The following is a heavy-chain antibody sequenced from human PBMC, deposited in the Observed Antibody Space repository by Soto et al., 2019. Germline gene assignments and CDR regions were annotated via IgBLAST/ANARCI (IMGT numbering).Heavy chain of an antibody. D-gene: IGHD3-10*01. Sequence: QLQLHMSGSGLVKPSQTLSLTCTVSGASITYGAYSWSWIRQTPGKGLEWIGYINHLETTFYNPSFESRLTLSIDRTKNQFSLNLKSMSAADRAVYFCARGGGFDSFDYWGQRILVTVSS. CDR2: INHLETT. CDR3: ARGGGFDSFDY. J-gene: IGHJ4*02. CDR1: GASITYGAYS. V-gene: IGHV4-30-2*01.